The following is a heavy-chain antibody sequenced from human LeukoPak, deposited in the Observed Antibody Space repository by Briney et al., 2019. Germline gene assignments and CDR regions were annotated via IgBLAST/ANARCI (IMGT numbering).Heavy chain of an antibody. V-gene: IGHV1-69*13. J-gene: IGHJ4*02. CDR3: AREVDTMVRGGSLDY. CDR2: IIPIFGTA. CDR1: GGTFSSYA. Sequence: ASAKVSCKASGGTFSSYAISWVRQAPGQGLEWMGGIIPIFGTANYAQKFQGRVTITADESTSTAYMELSSLRSEDTAVYYCAREVDTMVRGGSLDYWGQGTLVTVSS. D-gene: IGHD3-10*01.